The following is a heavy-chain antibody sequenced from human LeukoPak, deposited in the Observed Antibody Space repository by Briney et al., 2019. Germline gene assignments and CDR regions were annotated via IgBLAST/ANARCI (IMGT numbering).Heavy chain of an antibody. CDR3: ARSLKYCSGGTCYYVYYYYGLDV. CDR1: GGSFSGYY. CDR2: INHSGST. J-gene: IGHJ6*02. D-gene: IGHD2-15*01. Sequence: SETLSLTCAVYGGSFSGYYWSWIRQPPGKGLKWSGEINHSGSTNYNPSLKSRGSISVDTSKNRSSLRLSSVTAADTAMYYCARSLKYCSGGTCYYVYYYYGLDVWGQGTLVTVSS. V-gene: IGHV4-34*01.